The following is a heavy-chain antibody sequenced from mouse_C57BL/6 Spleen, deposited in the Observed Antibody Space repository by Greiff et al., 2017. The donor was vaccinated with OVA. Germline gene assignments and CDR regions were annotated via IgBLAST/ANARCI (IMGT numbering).Heavy chain of an antibody. CDR3: VRGMITTDYAMDY. D-gene: IGHD2-4*01. CDR2: IRSKSSNYAT. Sequence: EVQLVESGGGLVQPKGSLTLSCAASGFTFNTYAMHWVRQAPGKGLEWVARIRSKSSNYATYYAESVKDRFTISRAAPHIMLYLQMNNLKPEDTAMYYCVRGMITTDYAMDYWGQGTSVTVSS. V-gene: IGHV10-3*01. CDR1: GFTFNTYA. J-gene: IGHJ4*01.